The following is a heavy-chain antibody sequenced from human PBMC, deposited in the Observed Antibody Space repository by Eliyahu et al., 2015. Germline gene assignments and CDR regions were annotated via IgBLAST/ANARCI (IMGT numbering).Heavy chain of an antibody. J-gene: IGHJ4*02. CDR2: ISGSGVNA. D-gene: IGHD4-17*01. CDR3: AKNYPTAEISH. CDR1: GXTFSSFI. V-gene: IGHV3-23*01. Sequence: EVELLDSGGGLVQXGGSLXLSCTASGXTFSSFIMXWVRQAPGKGLQWVSSISGSGVNAFYADSVKGRFTISRDNSKNTLYLQMNSLRAEDTAVYFCAKNYPTAEISHWGQGTLVTVSS.